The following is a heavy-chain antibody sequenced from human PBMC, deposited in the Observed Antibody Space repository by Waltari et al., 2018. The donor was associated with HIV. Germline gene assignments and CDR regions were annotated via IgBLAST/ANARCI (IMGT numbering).Heavy chain of an antibody. J-gene: IGHJ4*02. CDR1: GFTVGNTY. V-gene: IGHV3-66*02. CDR2: IYGGDNT. D-gene: IGHD6-13*01. Sequence: EVQLVESGGGLVQPGGSLRLSGAASGFTVGNTYMTWVRQAPGKGREWVSVIYGGDNTYYADSVKGRFTISRDNSKNTVYLQMNSLRGDDTAVYYCARVAAAGIHYWGQGTLVTVSS. CDR3: ARVAAAGIHY.